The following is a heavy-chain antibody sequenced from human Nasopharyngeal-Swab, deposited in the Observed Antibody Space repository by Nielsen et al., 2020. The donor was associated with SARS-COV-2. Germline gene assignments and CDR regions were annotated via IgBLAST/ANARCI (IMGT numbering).Heavy chain of an antibody. CDR2: ISSDGSNE. CDR3: ARASYRGYYYMDV. Sequence: VRQAPGKGLEWVALISSDGSNEYYADSAKGRFTISRDNAKNTLYLQMNSLRAEDTAVYYCARASYRGYYYMDVWGKGTTVTVSS. D-gene: IGHD1-26*01. J-gene: IGHJ6*03. V-gene: IGHV3-33*05.